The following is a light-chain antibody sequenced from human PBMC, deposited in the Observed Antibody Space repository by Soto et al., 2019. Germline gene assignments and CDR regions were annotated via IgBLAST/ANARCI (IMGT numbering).Light chain of an antibody. J-gene: IGLJ3*02. CDR3: AAWDDSLRGVL. CDR2: SHN. CDR1: SSNIGNNP. Sequence: QSVLTQPPSASGTPGQTVTISCSGVSSNIGNNPVSCYQQLPGAAPKLLFSSHNQRPSGVPDRLSGAKSATSASLAISGLQSEDEADYYCAAWDDSLRGVLFGGGTKVTVL. V-gene: IGLV1-44*01.